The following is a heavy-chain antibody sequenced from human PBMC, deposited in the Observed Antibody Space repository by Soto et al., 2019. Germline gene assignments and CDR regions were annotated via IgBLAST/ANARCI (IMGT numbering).Heavy chain of an antibody. Sequence: SETLSLTCAVYGGSFSGYYWSWIRQPPGKGLEWIGEINHSGSTNYNPSLKSRVTISVDTSKNQFSLKLSSVTAADTAVYYCARGGIAAAAIDYWGQGTLVTVSS. J-gene: IGHJ4*02. D-gene: IGHD6-13*01. CDR3: ARGGIAAAAIDY. V-gene: IGHV4-34*01. CDR1: GGSFSGYY. CDR2: INHSGST.